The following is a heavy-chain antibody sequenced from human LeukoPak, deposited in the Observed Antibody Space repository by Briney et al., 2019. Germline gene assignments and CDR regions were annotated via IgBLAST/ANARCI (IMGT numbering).Heavy chain of an antibody. V-gene: IGHV1-46*01. CDR1: GGTFSSYA. D-gene: IGHD3-3*01. Sequence: ASVKVSCKASGGTFSSYAMSWVRQAPGQGLEWMGLINPSGGSTSYAQKFQGRVTMTRDMSTSTVYMELSSLRSEDTAVYYCASVSFGVEDPHAFDIWGQGTMVTVSS. CDR3: ASVSFGVEDPHAFDI. CDR2: INPSGGST. J-gene: IGHJ3*02.